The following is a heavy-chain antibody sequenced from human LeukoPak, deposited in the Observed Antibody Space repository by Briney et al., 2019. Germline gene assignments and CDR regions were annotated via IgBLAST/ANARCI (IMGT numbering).Heavy chain of an antibody. CDR1: GFTFGTYA. V-gene: IGHV3-23*01. CDR2: ISGSGVST. CDR3: ARDQEAMAAAGFFDY. J-gene: IGHJ4*02. D-gene: IGHD6-13*01. Sequence: GGSLRLSCAASGFTFGTYAMSWVRRAPGKGLEWVSSISGSGVSTFYADSVKGRFTISRDNAKNSLYLQMNSLRAEDTAVYYCARDQEAMAAAGFFDYWGQGTLVTVSS.